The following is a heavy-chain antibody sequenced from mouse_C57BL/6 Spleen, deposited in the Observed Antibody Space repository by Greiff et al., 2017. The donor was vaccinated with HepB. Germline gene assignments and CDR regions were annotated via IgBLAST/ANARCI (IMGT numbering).Heavy chain of an antibody. Sequence: EVQLQQSGPELVKPGASVKISCKASGYSFTGYYMNWVKQSPEKSLEWIGEINPSTGGTTYNQKFKAKATLTVDKSSSTAYMQLKSLTSEDSAVYYCARDMMVTNWYFDVWGTGTTVTVSS. CDR3: ARDMMVTNWYFDV. CDR1: GYSFTGYY. V-gene: IGHV1-42*01. CDR2: INPSTGGT. D-gene: IGHD2-3*01. J-gene: IGHJ1*03.